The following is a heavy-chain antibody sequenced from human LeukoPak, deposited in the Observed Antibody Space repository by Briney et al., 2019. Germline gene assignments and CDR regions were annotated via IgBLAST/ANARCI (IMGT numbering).Heavy chain of an antibody. J-gene: IGHJ4*02. V-gene: IGHV3-7*01. CDR3: ARDSRALPS. Sequence: PGGSLRLSCAASGFTFSSYAMSWVRQAPGKGLERVANIKQDGSEKYYVDSVKGRFTISRDNVKNSLYLQMNSLRADDAAMYYCARDSRALPSWGQGTLVTVSS. CDR2: IKQDGSEK. CDR1: GFTFSSYA.